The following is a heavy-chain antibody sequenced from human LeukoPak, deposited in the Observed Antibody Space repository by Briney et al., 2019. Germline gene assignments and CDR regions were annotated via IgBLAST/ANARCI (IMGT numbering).Heavy chain of an antibody. J-gene: IGHJ6*03. CDR1: GGTFSSYA. V-gene: IGHV1-69*05. Sequence: SVKVSCKASGGTFSSYAISWVRQAPGQGLEWMGGIIPIFGSANYAQKFQGRVTITTDESTSTAYMELSSLRSEDTAVYYCARELRYCSSTSCYYYYYYMDVGGKGTTVTVSS. CDR3: ARELRYCSSTSCYYYYYYMDV. D-gene: IGHD2-2*01. CDR2: IIPIFGSA.